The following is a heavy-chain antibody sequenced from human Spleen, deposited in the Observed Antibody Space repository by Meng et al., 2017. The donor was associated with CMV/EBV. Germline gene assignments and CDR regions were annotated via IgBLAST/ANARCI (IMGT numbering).Heavy chain of an antibody. V-gene: IGHV3-11*04. J-gene: IGHJ4*02. CDR1: DYD. CDR3: ARDPGYCSSTSCQEKGDYFDY. CDR2: ISSSGSTI. Sequence: DYDMSWIRQAPGKGLEWVSYISSSGSTIYYADSVKGRFTISRDNAKNSLYLQMNSLRAEDTAVYYCARDPGYCSSTSCQEKGDYFDYWGQGTLVTVSS. D-gene: IGHD2-2*03.